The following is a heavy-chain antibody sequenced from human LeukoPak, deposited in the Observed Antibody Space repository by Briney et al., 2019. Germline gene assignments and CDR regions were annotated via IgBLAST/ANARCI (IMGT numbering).Heavy chain of an antibody. CDR3: ATVVLYSGYYFDY. CDR1: GYTLTELS. CDR2: FDPEDGAT. J-gene: IGHJ4*02. Sequence: ASVKVSCKISGYTLTELSMHWVRQAPGKGLEWMGGFDPEDGATIYAQKFQGRVTMTEDTSTDTAYMELSSLRSEDTAVYYCATVVLYSGYYFDYWGQGTLVTVSS. V-gene: IGHV1-24*01. D-gene: IGHD5-12*01.